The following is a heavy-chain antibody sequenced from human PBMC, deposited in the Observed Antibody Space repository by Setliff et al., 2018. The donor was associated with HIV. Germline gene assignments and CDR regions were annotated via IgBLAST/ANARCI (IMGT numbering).Heavy chain of an antibody. D-gene: IGHD3-9*01. CDR3: ARDVSGFDLFSSYMDV. CDR1: GGTFSNYA. J-gene: IGHJ6*03. Sequence: GASVKVSCKASGGTFSNYAFSWVRQAPGQGLEWMGWINPNSGGTNYAQKFQGRVTMTRDTSINTGFMELNSLRSDDTAVYYCARDVSGFDLFSSYMDVWGKGTTVTVSS. CDR2: INPNSGGT. V-gene: IGHV1-2*02.